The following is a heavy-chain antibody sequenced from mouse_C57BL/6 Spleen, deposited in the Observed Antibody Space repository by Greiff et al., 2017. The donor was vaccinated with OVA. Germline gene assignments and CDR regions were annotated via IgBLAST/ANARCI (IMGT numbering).Heavy chain of an antibody. CDR1: GYSITSGYY. D-gene: IGHD1-1*01. J-gene: IGHJ4*01. Sequence: EVKVEESGPGLVKPSQSLSLTCSVTGYSITSGYYWNWIRQFPGNKLEWMGYISYDGSNNYNPSLKNRISITRDTSKNQFFLKLNSVTTEDTATYYCAREGYYGSSFYAMDYWGQGTSVTVSS. CDR3: AREGYYGSSFYAMDY. V-gene: IGHV3-6*01. CDR2: ISYDGSN.